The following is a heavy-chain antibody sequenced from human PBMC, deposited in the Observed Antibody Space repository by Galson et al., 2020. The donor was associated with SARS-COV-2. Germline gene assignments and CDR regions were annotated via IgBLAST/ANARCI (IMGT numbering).Heavy chain of an antibody. CDR1: GGSISSYY. V-gene: IGHV4-59*08. Sequence: ETSETLSLTCTVSGGSISSYYWSWIRQPPGKGLEWIGYIYYSGSTNYNPSLKSRVTISVDTSKNQFSLKLSSVTAADTAVYYCARLSLGTYYYDSSGYYAPQDAFDIWGQGKMVTVSS. D-gene: IGHD3-22*01. CDR2: IYYSGST. CDR3: ARLSLGTYYYDSSGYYAPQDAFDI. J-gene: IGHJ3*02.